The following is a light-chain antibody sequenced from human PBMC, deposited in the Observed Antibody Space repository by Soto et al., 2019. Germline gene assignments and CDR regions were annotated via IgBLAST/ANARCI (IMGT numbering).Light chain of an antibody. CDR1: SSDVGSYNH. CDR2: EVN. J-gene: IGLJ3*02. CDR3: NSYAVTDPWV. Sequence: QSVLTQPPSASGSPGQSVTISCTGTSSDVGSYNHVSWYQQHPGKAPKLMIYEVNKRPSGVPDRFSGSKSGNTASLTVSGLQAEDEADYFFNSYAVTDPWVFGGRTKLTVL. V-gene: IGLV2-8*01.